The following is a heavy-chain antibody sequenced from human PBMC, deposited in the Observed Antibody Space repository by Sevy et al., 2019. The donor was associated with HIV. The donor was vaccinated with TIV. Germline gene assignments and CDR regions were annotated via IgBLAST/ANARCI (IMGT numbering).Heavy chain of an antibody. D-gene: IGHD4-17*01. Sequence: GESLKISCAASGFTFSNYNMNWVRQAPGKGLEWVSSITSSSDYIYDADSVRGRFTISRDNARNLLYLQMNSLRAEDTAVYYCARDLPPSATTVAHFDCWGQGTLVTVSS. J-gene: IGHJ4*02. V-gene: IGHV3-21*01. CDR2: ITSSSDYI. CDR3: ARDLPPSATTVAHFDC. CDR1: GFTFSNYN.